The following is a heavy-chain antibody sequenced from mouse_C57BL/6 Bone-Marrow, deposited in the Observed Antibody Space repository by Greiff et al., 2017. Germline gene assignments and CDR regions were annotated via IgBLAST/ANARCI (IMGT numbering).Heavy chain of an antibody. V-gene: IGHV1-64*01. Sequence: VQLQQPGAELVKPGASVKLSCKASGYTFTSYWMHWVKQRPGQGLEWIGMIHPNSGRTNYNEKFKSKATLTVDKSSSTAYMQLSSLTSEDSAGYYCARSDYYGSSYGYWGQGTTLTVSS. J-gene: IGHJ2*01. CDR2: IHPNSGRT. CDR3: ARSDYYGSSYGY. D-gene: IGHD1-1*01. CDR1: GYTFTSYW.